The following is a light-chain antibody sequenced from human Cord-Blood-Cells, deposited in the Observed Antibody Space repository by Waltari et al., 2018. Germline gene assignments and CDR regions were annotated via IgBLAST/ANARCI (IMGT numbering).Light chain of an antibody. Sequence: EIVMTKSPDTLSVSPGDRANLYCRASQSVSSNLAWYQQKPGQAPRPLIYGASTRATGIPARFSGSGSGTEFTLTISSLQSEDFAVYYCQQYNNWPPVTFGGGTKLEIK. V-gene: IGKV3-15*01. CDR3: QQYNNWPPVT. CDR2: GAS. CDR1: QSVSSN. J-gene: IGKJ4*01.